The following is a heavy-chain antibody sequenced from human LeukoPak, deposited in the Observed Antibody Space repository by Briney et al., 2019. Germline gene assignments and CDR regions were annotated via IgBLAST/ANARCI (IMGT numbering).Heavy chain of an antibody. Sequence: PGGSLRLSCAASGFTFSSYAMSWVRQAPGKGLEWVSAISGSGGSTYYADSVKGRFTISRDNAKNSLYLQMNSLRAEDTAVYYCARGTIAAAGTNFDYWGQGTLVTVSS. D-gene: IGHD6-13*01. J-gene: IGHJ4*02. CDR2: ISGSGGST. CDR1: GFTFSSYA. CDR3: ARGTIAAAGTNFDY. V-gene: IGHV3-23*01.